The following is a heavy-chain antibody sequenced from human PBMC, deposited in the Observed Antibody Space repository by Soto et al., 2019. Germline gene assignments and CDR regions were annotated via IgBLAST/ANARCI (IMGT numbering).Heavy chain of an antibody. CDR1: GYTFTSYA. Sequence: ASVKVSCKASGYTFTSYAMHWVRQAPGQRLEWMGWINAGNGNTKYSQKFQGRVTITRDTSASTAYMELSSLRSEDTAVYYCARDRQKINWFYPWGQGNLVPVSS. CDR3: ARDRQKINWFYP. CDR2: INAGNGNT. V-gene: IGHV1-3*01. J-gene: IGHJ5*02.